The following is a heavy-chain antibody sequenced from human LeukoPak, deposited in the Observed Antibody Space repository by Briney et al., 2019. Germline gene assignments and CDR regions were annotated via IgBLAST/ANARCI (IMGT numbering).Heavy chain of an antibody. D-gene: IGHD3-22*01. CDR3: ARITTEFDP. V-gene: IGHV4-61*02. CDR1: GDSISSGDYY. Sequence: SETLSLTCTVSGDSISSGDYYWSWIRQPAGKGLEWIGRISSSGGTNYNPSLKSRVTISVDTSKNQFSLKLSAVTAADTAVYYCARITTEFDPWGQGTLVTVSS. CDR2: ISSSGGT. J-gene: IGHJ5*02.